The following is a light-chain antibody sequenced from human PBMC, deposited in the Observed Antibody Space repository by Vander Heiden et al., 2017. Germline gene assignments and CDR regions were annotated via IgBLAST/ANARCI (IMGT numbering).Light chain of an antibody. CDR3: QQYQTYST. CDR1: QSISTW. V-gene: IGKV1-5*03. CDR2: KAS. Sequence: DIQMTQSPSTLSASIGGRVTTTCPASQSISTWLAWYQQKPGKAPKVLIHKASILESGVPSRFSGSGSGTEFSLTISSLQPDDSGTYYCQQYQTYSTFGQGTKVEIK. J-gene: IGKJ1*01.